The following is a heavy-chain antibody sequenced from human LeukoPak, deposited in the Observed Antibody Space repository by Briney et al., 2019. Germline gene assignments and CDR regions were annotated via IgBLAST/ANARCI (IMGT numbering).Heavy chain of an antibody. D-gene: IGHD1-26*01. CDR2: IKQDGSET. CDR3: ARDGELGSPADAFDI. J-gene: IGHJ3*02. V-gene: IGHV3-7*01. Sequence: QPGGSLRLSCAASGFTFRSYWMTWVRQYPGKGLEWVANIKQDGSETYYADSVKGRFTISIDNAKRSLYLQMNSLRAEDTAVYYCARDGELGSPADAFDIWGQGTMVTVSS. CDR1: GFTFRSYW.